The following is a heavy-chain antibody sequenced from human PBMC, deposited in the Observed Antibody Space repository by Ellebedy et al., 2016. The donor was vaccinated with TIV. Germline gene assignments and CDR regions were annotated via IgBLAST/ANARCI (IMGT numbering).Heavy chain of an antibody. CDR2: IYYSVSA. Sequence: SETLSLTCSVSGYSISSGYYWGWIRQPPGKGLGWIGYIYYSVSANYNPSLKSRVPISVDTSKNQFSLTLSPVTAADTAVYYCARGGDYVLVDYWGQGTLVTVSS. D-gene: IGHD4-17*01. CDR1: GYSISSGYY. CDR3: ARGGDYVLVDY. V-gene: IGHV4-38-2*02. J-gene: IGHJ4*02.